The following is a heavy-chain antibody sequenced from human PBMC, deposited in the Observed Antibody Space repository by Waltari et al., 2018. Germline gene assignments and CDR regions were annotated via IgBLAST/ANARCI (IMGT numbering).Heavy chain of an antibody. CDR3: AKHDSYGSINWFDP. V-gene: IGHV4-39*01. D-gene: IGHD5-18*01. CDR2: IFYSGTT. Sequence: QVQLQESGPGLVKPSETLFLTCAVSGVSIGSTTYYLAWIRQPSGKGLEWVGSIFYSGTTYYNPSLKSRVTIFLDTSNNQFSLNLRSVIAADTAVYYCAKHDSYGSINWFDPWGQGTLVTVSS. CDR1: GVSIGSTTYY. J-gene: IGHJ5*02.